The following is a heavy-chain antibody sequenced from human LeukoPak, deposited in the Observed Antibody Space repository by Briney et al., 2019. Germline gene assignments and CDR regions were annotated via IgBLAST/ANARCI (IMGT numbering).Heavy chain of an antibody. CDR3: ASLGDYFGSGSYAPFDC. CDR2: INPNTGAT. CDR1: GYTFTGFY. J-gene: IGHJ4*02. D-gene: IGHD3-10*01. Sequence: ASVKVSCKASGYTFTGFYMHWVRQGPGQGLEWMGWINPNTGATNYAQKFQGRVTMTRDTSITTAYMELSRLRSDDTAVYYCASLGDYFGSGSYAPFDCWGRGTLVTVSP. V-gene: IGHV1-2*02.